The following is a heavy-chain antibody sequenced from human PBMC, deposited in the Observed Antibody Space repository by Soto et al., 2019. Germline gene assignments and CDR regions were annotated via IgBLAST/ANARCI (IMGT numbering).Heavy chain of an antibody. Sequence: PGESLKISCKGSGYSFTSYWISWVRQMPGKGLEWMGRIDPSDSYTNYSPSFQGHVTISTDKSISTAYLQWSSLKASDTAIYYCARYCSGGSCYRPSYQFDYWGQGTLVTVSS. V-gene: IGHV5-10-1*01. CDR1: GYSFTSYW. CDR2: IDPSDSYT. CDR3: ARYCSGGSCYRPSYQFDY. D-gene: IGHD2-15*01. J-gene: IGHJ4*02.